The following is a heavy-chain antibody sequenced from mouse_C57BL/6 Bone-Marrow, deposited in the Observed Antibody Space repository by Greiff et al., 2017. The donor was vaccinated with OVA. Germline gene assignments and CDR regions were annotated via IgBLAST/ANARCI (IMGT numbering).Heavy chain of an antibody. CDR2: FYPGSGSI. CDR3: ARHEEFPLYYGSSYEFAY. J-gene: IGHJ3*01. D-gene: IGHD1-1*01. V-gene: IGHV1-62-2*01. Sequence: QVQLQQSGAELVKPGASVKLSCKASGYTFTEYTIHWVKQRSGQGLEWIGWFYPGSGSIKYNEKFKDKATLTADKSSSTVYMELSRLTSEDSAVYFCARHEEFPLYYGSSYEFAYWGQGTLVTVSA. CDR1: GYTFTEYT.